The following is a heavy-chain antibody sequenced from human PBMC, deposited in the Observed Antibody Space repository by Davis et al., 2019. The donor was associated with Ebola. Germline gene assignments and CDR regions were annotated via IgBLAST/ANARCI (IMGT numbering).Heavy chain of an antibody. Sequence: PAGSLTLSCPASGFTFTSYWMHWVRQAPGNGLVWVSRTNSDGSSTSYADSVKGRFTISRDNAKNTLYLQMNSLRAEDTAVYYCARGAAAGTIFFDYYYGMDVWGQGTTVTVSS. J-gene: IGHJ6*02. CDR1: GFTFTSYW. CDR3: ARGAAAGTIFFDYYYGMDV. V-gene: IGHV3-74*01. D-gene: IGHD6-13*01. CDR2: TNSDGSST.